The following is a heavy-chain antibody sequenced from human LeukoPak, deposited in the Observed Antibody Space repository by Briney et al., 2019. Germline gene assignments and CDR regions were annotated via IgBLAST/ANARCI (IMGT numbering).Heavy chain of an antibody. Sequence: PGGSLRLSCAASGFTFSSYWMHWVRQVPGKGLVWVSRINTDGSSRSYADSVKGRFTISRDNAKNTLYLQMNSLRAEDTAVYYCAKDSRYGYSSSWSFDYWGQGTLVTVSS. CDR1: GFTFSSYW. J-gene: IGHJ4*02. V-gene: IGHV3-74*01. CDR2: INTDGSSR. D-gene: IGHD6-13*01. CDR3: AKDSRYGYSSSWSFDY.